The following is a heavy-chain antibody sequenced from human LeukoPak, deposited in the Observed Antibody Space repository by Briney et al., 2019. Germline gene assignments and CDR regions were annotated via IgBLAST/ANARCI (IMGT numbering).Heavy chain of an antibody. D-gene: IGHD3-3*01. CDR3: ARGLPYYDFWSGPPGVAFDI. V-gene: IGHV4-39*02. CDR2: IHYSGKT. CDR1: SGSISDSDYS. J-gene: IGHJ3*02. Sequence: ASETLSLTCTFPSGSISDSDYSWGWIRQSPGKGLEWIGSIHYSGKTHYSPSLKSRASISADTSKNHFYLNLKSVTAADTALYFCARGLPYYDFWSGPPGVAFDIWGQGTMVTVSS.